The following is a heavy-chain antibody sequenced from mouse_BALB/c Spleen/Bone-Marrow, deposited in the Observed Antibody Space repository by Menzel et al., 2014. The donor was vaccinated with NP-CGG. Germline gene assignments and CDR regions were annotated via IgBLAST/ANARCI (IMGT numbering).Heavy chain of an antibody. J-gene: IGHJ3*01. Sequence: QVQLQQSGAELAKPGASVKMSCKASGYTFTSYWIHWVKQRPGQGLEWIRYINPSTGYTEYNQKFKDKATLTADKSSSTAYMQLSSLTSEDSAVYYCAPYSHEGVAYWGQGTLVTVSA. CDR2: INPSTGYT. CDR3: APYSHEGVAY. D-gene: IGHD2-12*01. V-gene: IGHV1-7*01. CDR1: GYTFTSYW.